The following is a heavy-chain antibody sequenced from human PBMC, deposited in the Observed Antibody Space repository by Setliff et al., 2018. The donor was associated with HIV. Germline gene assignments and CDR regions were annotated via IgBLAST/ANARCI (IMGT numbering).Heavy chain of an antibody. J-gene: IGHJ4*02. CDR3: VRDRIEGRTVFDT. Sequence: GGSMRLSCAASGFSFESHWMHWVRQSPGKGMVWISRISGDGTRTAYADSAKGRFTISRDNAANTLYLQVDGLRGEDSAVYYCVRDRIEGRTVFDTWGLGTLVTVSS. D-gene: IGHD2-8*02. CDR1: GFSFESHW. V-gene: IGHV3-74*01. CDR2: ISGDGTRT.